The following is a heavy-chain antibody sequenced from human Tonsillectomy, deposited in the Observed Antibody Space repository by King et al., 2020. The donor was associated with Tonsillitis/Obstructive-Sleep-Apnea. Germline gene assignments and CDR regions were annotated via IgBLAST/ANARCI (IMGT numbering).Heavy chain of an antibody. CDR3: AQHTADIVVVPAAPPHYYYYMDV. CDR1: GGSISSSSYY. CDR2: IYYSGST. V-gene: IGHV4-39*01. D-gene: IGHD2-2*01. Sequence: LQLQESGPGLVKPSETLSLTCTVSGGSISSSSYYWGWIRQPPGKGLEWIGTIYYSGSTYYNPSLKSRVTIPVDTSKNQFSLKLSSVTAADTAVYYCAQHTADIVVVPAAPPHYYYYMDVWGKGTTVTVSS. J-gene: IGHJ6*03.